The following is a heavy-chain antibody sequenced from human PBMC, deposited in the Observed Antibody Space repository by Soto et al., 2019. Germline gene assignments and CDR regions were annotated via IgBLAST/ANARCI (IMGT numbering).Heavy chain of an antibody. CDR2: IYNGGST. D-gene: IGHD7-27*01. CDR1: GGSISSGGYT. V-gene: IGHV4-30-4*01. J-gene: IGHJ4*02. Sequence: QVQLQESGPGLVKPSQTLSLTCTVSGGSISSGGYTWSWIRQSPDKGLEWIGHIYNGGSTYNNPSLNMXXTXPXXTSKNQFSLNLNSVSVADTAVYYCDRGPAGDKVDFWGQGTLVTVSS. CDR3: DRGPAGDKVDF.